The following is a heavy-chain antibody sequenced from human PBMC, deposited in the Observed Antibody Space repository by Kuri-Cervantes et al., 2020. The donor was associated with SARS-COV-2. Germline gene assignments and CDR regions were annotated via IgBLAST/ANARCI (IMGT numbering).Heavy chain of an antibody. Sequence: GGSLRLSCAASGFTFSSYSMNWVRQAPGKGLEWVSSISSSSSYIYYADSVKGRFTISRDNSKNTLYLQMNSLRAEDTAVYYCARDQDYYDSNDYFDYWGQGTLVTVSS. V-gene: IGHV3-21*01. J-gene: IGHJ4*02. CDR1: GFTFSSYS. CDR2: ISSSSSYI. CDR3: ARDQDYYDSNDYFDY. D-gene: IGHD3-22*01.